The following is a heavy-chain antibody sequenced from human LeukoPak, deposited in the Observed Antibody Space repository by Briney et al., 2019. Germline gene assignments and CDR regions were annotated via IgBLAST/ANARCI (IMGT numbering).Heavy chain of an antibody. D-gene: IGHD6-19*01. CDR2: IYPGDSDT. CDR1: GYSFTNYW. J-gene: IGHJ3*02. CDR3: ARSAVAGTRQGDACYAFDI. V-gene: IGHV5-51*01. Sequence: LGVSLKISCRDSGYSFTNYWIGWVRQMPGKGLEWMGIIYPGDSDTRYSPSFQGQVTISADKSISTAYLQWSSLKASDTAMYYCARSAVAGTRQGDACYAFDIWGQGTMVTVSS.